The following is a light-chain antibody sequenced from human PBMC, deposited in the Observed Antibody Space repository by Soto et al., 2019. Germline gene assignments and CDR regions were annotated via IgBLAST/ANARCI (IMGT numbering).Light chain of an antibody. CDR2: GAS. J-gene: IGKJ1*01. CDR1: QSVSSSY. V-gene: IGKV3-20*01. CDR3: QQDGSSPSWT. Sequence: EIVLTQSPGTLSLSPGERATLSCRASQSVSSSYLAWYQQKPGQAPRLLIYGASSRATGIPDRFSGSRSGTTDTPTISRREPEDDAANYCQQDGSSPSWTFGQGTKVEIK.